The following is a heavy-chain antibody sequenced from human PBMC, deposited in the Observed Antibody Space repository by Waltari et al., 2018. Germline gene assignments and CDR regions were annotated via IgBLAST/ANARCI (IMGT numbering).Heavy chain of an antibody. CDR3: ARARDTVTPGAFDY. J-gene: IGHJ4*02. D-gene: IGHD4-17*01. CDR1: GGSISSGGYS. V-gene: IGHV4-30-2*01. CDR2: IYHSGST. Sequence: QLQLQESGSGLVKPSQTLSLTCAVSGGSISSGGYSWTWIRQPPGKGLEWIGYIYHSGSTYYNPSLKSRVTISVDRSKNQFSLKLSSVTAADTAVYYCARARDTVTPGAFDYWGQGTLVTVSS.